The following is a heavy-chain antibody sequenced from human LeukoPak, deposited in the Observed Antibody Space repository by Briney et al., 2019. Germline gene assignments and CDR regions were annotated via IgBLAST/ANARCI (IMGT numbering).Heavy chain of an antibody. Sequence: PSETLSLTCTVSGGSVSSGSYYWSWIRQPPGKGLEWIGYIYYSGSTNYNPSLKSRVTISVDTSKNQFSLKLSSVTAADTAVHYCARDSVGGYDYEGSDYWGQGTLVTVSS. CDR3: ARDSVGGYDYEGSDY. J-gene: IGHJ4*02. D-gene: IGHD5-12*01. CDR1: GGSVSSGSYY. V-gene: IGHV4-61*01. CDR2: IYYSGST.